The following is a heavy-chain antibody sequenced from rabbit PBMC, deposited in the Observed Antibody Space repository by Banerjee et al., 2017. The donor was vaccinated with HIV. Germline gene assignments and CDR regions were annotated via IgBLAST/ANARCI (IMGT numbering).Heavy chain of an antibody. CDR1: GFSLSSNYY. Sequence: QSLEESGGDLVKPGASLTLTCTASGFSLSSNYYMCWVRQAPGKGLEWIACIYAGSSGSTYYASWAKGRFTISKTSSTTVTLQMTSLTAADTATYFCARDAGYAEYGYAFGYFNLWGQGTL. V-gene: IGHV1S40*01. D-gene: IGHD6-1*01. CDR3: ARDAGYAEYGYAFGYFNL. J-gene: IGHJ4*01. CDR2: IYAGSSGST.